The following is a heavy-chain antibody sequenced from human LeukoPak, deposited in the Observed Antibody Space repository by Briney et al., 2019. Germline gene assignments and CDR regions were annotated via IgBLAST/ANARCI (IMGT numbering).Heavy chain of an antibody. CDR1: GFTFTGYY. CDR3: ARDSGYDAIDY. J-gene: IGHJ4*02. D-gene: IGHD5-12*01. Sequence: ASVKVSCKASGFTFTGYYMHWVRQAPGQGLEWMGIINPSGGSTSYAQKFQGRVTMTRDMSTSTVYMELSSLRSEDTAVYYRARDSGYDAIDYWGQGTLVTVSS. CDR2: INPSGGST. V-gene: IGHV1-46*01.